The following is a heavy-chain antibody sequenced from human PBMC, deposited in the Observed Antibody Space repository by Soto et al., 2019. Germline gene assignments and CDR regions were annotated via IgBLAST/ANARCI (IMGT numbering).Heavy chain of an antibody. CDR1: GVSISSNY. CDR3: AREKTGTTTTPLYYFDY. V-gene: IGHV4-59*12. D-gene: IGHD1-7*01. J-gene: IGHJ4*02. CDR2: IYYSGST. Sequence: SETLSLTCTVSGVSISSNYWSWVRQPPGKGLEWIGNIYYSGSTNYNPSLKSRVTISVDTSKNQFSLKLSSVTAADTAVYYCAREKTGTTTTPLYYFDYWGQGTLVTVSS.